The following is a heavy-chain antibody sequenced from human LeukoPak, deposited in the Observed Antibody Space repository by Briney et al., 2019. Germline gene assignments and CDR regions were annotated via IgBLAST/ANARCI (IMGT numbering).Heavy chain of an antibody. J-gene: IGHJ4*02. CDR1: GFTFSSDA. Sequence: PGGSLRLSCAGSGFTFSSDAMSWVRQAPGQGLEWVSVISDSGDCTSYAESVRGRFTISRDNSRNTLYLQMISLRPEDSAVYYCAKDTSIGKYCTNGVCSPFDYWGQGTLVTVSS. CDR3: AKDTSIGKYCTNGVCSPFDY. D-gene: IGHD2-8*01. CDR2: ISDSGDCT. V-gene: IGHV3-23*01.